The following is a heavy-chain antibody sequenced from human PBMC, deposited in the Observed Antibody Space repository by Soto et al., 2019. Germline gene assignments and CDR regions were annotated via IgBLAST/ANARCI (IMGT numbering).Heavy chain of an antibody. V-gene: IGHV1-69*12. D-gene: IGHD6-13*01. J-gene: IGHJ4*02. CDR3: ARGYSSSWAYYFDY. CDR2: IIPIFGTA. CDR1: GGTFSSYA. Sequence: QAQLVQSGAEVKKPGSSRKVSCKASGGTFSSYAISWVRQAPGQGLEWMGGIIPIFGTANYAQKFQGRVTITADESTSTAYMELSSLRSEDTAVYYCARGYSSSWAYYFDYWGQGTLVTVSS.